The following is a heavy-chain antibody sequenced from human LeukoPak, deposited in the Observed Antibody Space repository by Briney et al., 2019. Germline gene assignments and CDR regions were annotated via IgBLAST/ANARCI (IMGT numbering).Heavy chain of an antibody. CDR2: ISYDGRNK. J-gene: IGHJ4*02. CDR3: AKGPLRGTAAAIDY. Sequence: PGKSLRLSCAASGFTFNNYGMHWVRQAPGKGLEWVAVISYDGRNKHYPDSVKGRFTISRDISTDTLWLQMDSLRTEDTAVDYCAKGPLRGTAAAIDYWGQGTLVTVSS. D-gene: IGHD6-13*01. V-gene: IGHV3-30*18. CDR1: GFTFNNYG.